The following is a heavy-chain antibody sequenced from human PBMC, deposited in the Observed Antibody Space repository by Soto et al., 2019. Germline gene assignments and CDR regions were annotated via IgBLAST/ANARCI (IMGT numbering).Heavy chain of an antibody. CDR1: GLTFSSYW. V-gene: IGHV3-74*01. CDR3: ARVGSGSYWFDY. D-gene: IGHD1-26*01. Sequence: EVQLVESGGGLVQPGGSLRLSCAVSGLTFSSYWMHWVRQAPGKGLVWVSRIKTDGSSTSYADSVKGRFTISRDNAKNTLYLQLNSLRAEDTAVYYCARVGSGSYWFDYWGQGTLVTVSS. J-gene: IGHJ4*02. CDR2: IKTDGSST.